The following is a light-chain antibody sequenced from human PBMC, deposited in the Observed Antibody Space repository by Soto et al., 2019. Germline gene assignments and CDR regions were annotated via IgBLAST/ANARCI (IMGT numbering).Light chain of an antibody. J-gene: IGKJ4*01. V-gene: IGKV1-5*03. CDR1: QTVSSW. Sequence: DIQMTQSPSTLSASVGDRVTITCRASQTVSSWLAWYQQKPGKAPKLLIYKASTLQSGVPSRFSGSGSGTEFTLTISSLQPDDFAAYYCQQYKSNPLTFGGGTKVDI. CDR2: KAS. CDR3: QQYKSNPLT.